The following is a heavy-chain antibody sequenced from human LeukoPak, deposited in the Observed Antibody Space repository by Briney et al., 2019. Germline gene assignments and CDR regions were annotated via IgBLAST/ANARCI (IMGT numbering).Heavy chain of an antibody. CDR2: ISSSGSTI. CDR3: ARGAGGGNYHDAFDI. D-gene: IGHD1-26*01. Sequence: PGGSLRLSCAASGFTFSSYEMNWVRQAPGKGLEWVSYISSSGSTIYYADSVKGRFTISRDNAKNSLYLQMNSLRAEDTAVYYCARGAGGGNYHDAFDIWGQGTMVTVSS. CDR1: GFTFSSYE. J-gene: IGHJ3*02. V-gene: IGHV3-48*03.